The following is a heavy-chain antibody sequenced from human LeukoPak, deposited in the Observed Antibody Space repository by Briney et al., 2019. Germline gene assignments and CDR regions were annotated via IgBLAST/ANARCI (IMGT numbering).Heavy chain of an antibody. CDR1: GGSISSRDYY. CDR3: ARHWRKRWLQPFDY. Sequence: SETLSLTCTVSGGSISSRDYYWAWVRQPPGKGPDWIGSIYYSGSTYQNTSLESRVTISLDTSKNHFSLKLTSVTAADTAVYYCARHWRKRWLQPFDYWGQGTLVTVSS. J-gene: IGHJ4*02. CDR2: IYYSGST. D-gene: IGHD5-24*01. V-gene: IGHV4-39*01.